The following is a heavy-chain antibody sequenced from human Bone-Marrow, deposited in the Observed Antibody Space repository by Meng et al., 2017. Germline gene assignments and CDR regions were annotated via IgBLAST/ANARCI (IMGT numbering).Heavy chain of an antibody. CDR3: TVDGPDY. J-gene: IGHJ4*02. V-gene: IGHV3-30-3*01. D-gene: IGHD5-24*01. Sequence: QVQLVESGGGVVQPGRSLRLSCAASGFTLRSYAMHWVRQAPGKGLEWVAVISYDGSTKYYADSVNGRFTISRDNSKSSLYLQMNSLRAEDTAVYYCTVDGPDYWGQGTLVTVSS. CDR1: GFTLRSYA. CDR2: ISYDGSTK.